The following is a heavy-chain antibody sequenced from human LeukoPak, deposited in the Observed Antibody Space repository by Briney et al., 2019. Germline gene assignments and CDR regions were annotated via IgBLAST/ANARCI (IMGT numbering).Heavy chain of an antibody. CDR1: GGSISSSSYY. CDR2: IYYSGST. J-gene: IGHJ4*02. CDR3: ARRGNGSGMGPYFDY. Sequence: SETLSLTCTVSGGSISSSSYYWGWIRRPPGKGLEWIGSIYYSGSTYYNPSLKSRVTISVDTSKNQFSLKLSSVTAADTAVYYCARRGNGSGMGPYFDYWGQGTLVTVSS. D-gene: IGHD3-10*01. V-gene: IGHV4-39*01.